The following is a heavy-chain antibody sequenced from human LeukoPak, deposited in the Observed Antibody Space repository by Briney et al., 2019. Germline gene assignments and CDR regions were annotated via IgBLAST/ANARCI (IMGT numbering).Heavy chain of an antibody. Sequence: SETLSLTCTVSGASISSYYWSWIRQSPGTGLEWIGYIYNSGSTNYNPSLKSRVNIAVDTSKNHFSLRLTSVTAADTAVYYCAKRTLGSYYFDYWGQGTLVTVSS. V-gene: IGHV4-59*01. J-gene: IGHJ4*02. CDR2: IYNSGST. CDR1: GASISSYY. D-gene: IGHD1-26*01. CDR3: AKRTLGSYYFDY.